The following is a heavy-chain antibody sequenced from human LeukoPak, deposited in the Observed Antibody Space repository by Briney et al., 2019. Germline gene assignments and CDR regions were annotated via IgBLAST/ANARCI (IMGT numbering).Heavy chain of an antibody. CDR3: AKDSITTTVVGDY. Sequence: GGSLRLSCAASEFSVGSNYMTWVRQAPGKGLEWVSLIYSGGCTYYADSVKGRFTISRDNSKNTLYLQMNSLRAEDTAVYYCAKDSITTTVVGDYWGQGTLVAVSS. CDR2: IYSGGCT. J-gene: IGHJ4*02. D-gene: IGHD4-23*01. V-gene: IGHV3-66*01. CDR1: EFSVGSNY.